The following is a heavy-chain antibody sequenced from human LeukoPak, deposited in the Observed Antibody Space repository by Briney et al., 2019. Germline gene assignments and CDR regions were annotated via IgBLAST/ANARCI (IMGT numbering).Heavy chain of an antibody. J-gene: IGHJ3*02. CDR1: GFTFDDYA. CDR2: ISGDGGST. D-gene: IGHD3-16*01. CDR3: AITLNEAFII. V-gene: IGHV3-43*02. Sequence: GGSLRLSCAASGFTFDDYAMHWVRQAPGKGLEWVSLISGDGGSTYYADSVKGRFTISRDNSKNSLYLQMNSLRTEDTALYYCAITLNEAFIIWGQGKMVTVSS.